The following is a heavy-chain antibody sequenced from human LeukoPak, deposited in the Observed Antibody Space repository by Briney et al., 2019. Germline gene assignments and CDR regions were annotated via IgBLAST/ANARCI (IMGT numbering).Heavy chain of an antibody. Sequence: GASVKVSCKASGYTFTGYYMHWVRQAPGQGLEWMGWINPNSGGTNYAQKFQGRVTMTRDTSISTAYMELSRLRSDDTAVYYCAVNPGYSSGWYKDYWGQGTLVTVSS. V-gene: IGHV1-2*02. CDR3: AVNPGYSSGWYKDY. CDR2: INPNSGGT. J-gene: IGHJ4*02. D-gene: IGHD6-19*01. CDR1: GYTFTGYY.